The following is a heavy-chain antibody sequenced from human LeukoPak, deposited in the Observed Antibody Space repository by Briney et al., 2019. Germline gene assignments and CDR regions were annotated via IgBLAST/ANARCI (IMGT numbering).Heavy chain of an antibody. V-gene: IGHV3-74*01. CDR1: GFTFSNHW. J-gene: IGHJ4*02. Sequence: GGSLRLSCAASGFTFSNHWMHWVRQAPGKGLMWVSRINRDGSRTDYADSVKGRFTVSRDDAKNTLYLQVNSLRAEDTAVYFCARGGSDTAMAHDYWGQGTLVTVSS. CDR2: INRDGSRT. CDR3: ARGGSDTAMAHDY. D-gene: IGHD5-18*01.